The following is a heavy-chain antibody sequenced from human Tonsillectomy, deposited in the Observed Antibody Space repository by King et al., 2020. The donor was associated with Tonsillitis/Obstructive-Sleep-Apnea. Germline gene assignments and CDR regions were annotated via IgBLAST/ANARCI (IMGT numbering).Heavy chain of an antibody. V-gene: IGHV3-33*01. CDR2: IWYDGSNK. J-gene: IGHJ4*02. Sequence: VQLVESGGGVVQPGRSLRLSCAASGFTFSTYGMHWVRQAPGKGLEWVAVIWYDGSNKYYADSVKGRFTISRDNSKNTLYLQMNSLRAEDTAVYYCAREYGDSNPKGWHYFDYWGQGTLVTVSS. CDR3: AREYGDSNPKGWHYFDY. CDR1: GFTFSTYG. D-gene: IGHD4-17*01.